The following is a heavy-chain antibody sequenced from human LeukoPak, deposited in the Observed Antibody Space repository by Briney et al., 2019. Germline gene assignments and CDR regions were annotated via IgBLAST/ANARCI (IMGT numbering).Heavy chain of an antibody. D-gene: IGHD6-13*01. CDR3: ARDLAQLVLNWFDP. CDR2: ISSSSSYI. Sequence: GGSLRLSCAASGFTFSSYSMNWVRQAPGKGLEWVSSISSSSSYIYYADSVKGRFTISRDNAKNSLYLQMNSLRAEDTAVYYCARDLAQLVLNWFDPWGQGTLVTVSS. CDR1: GFTFSSYS. V-gene: IGHV3-21*01. J-gene: IGHJ5*02.